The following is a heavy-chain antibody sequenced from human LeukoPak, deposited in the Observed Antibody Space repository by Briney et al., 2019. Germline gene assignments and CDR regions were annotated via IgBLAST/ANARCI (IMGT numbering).Heavy chain of an antibody. V-gene: IGHV3-48*03. D-gene: IGHD6-13*01. CDR2: ISSSGSTI. CDR3: ARGAAGGMYNWFDP. CDR1: AFTFSSYE. Sequence: GGSLRLSCAASAFTFSSYEMNWVRQAPGRGLEWVSYISSSGSTIYYADSVKGRFTISRDNAKNSLYQQMDSLRVEDTAVYYCARGAAGGMYNWFDPWGQGTLVTVSS. J-gene: IGHJ5*02.